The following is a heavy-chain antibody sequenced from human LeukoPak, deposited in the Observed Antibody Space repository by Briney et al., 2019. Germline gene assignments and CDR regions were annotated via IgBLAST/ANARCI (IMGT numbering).Heavy chain of an antibody. J-gene: IGHJ4*02. CDR2: IYSGGST. CDR3: ARDRFSRGSYYFDY. Sequence: GGSLRLSCAASGFTVSSNYMSWVRQAPGKGLEWVSVIYSGGSTYYADSVKGRFTISRDNFKNTLYLQMNSLRAEDTAVYYCARDRFSRGSYYFDYWGQGTLVTVSS. V-gene: IGHV3-53*01. D-gene: IGHD1-26*01. CDR1: GFTVSSNY.